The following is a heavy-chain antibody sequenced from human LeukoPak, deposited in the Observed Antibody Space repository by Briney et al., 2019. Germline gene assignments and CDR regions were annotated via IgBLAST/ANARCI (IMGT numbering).Heavy chain of an antibody. CDR3: ASPAKYSDTWYFDY. CDR1: GFTFSSYW. V-gene: IGHV3-7*01. D-gene: IGHD6-6*01. J-gene: IGHJ4*02. Sequence: GESLRLSCAASGFTFSSYWMSWVRQAPGKGLEWVADIKGDGSEKYYVDSVKGRFTISRDNAKNSLYLQMNSLRAGDTAVYYCASPAKYSDTWYFDYWGQGTLVTVSS. CDR2: IKGDGSEK.